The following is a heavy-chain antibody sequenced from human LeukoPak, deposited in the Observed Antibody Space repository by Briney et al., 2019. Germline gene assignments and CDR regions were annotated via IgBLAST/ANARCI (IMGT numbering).Heavy chain of an antibody. CDR3: ARAPIVIEVTSWFDP. CDR2: ILPIFGTA. Sequence: SVKVSCKASGNTFTRYDINWVRQAPGQGLEWMGRILPIFGTANYAQKFQGRVTITTDESTSTAYMAMSSLRSKDTAVCYCARAPIVIEVTSWFDPWGQGTLVTVSS. V-gene: IGHV1-69*05. CDR1: GNTFTRYD. D-gene: IGHD1-26*01. J-gene: IGHJ5*02.